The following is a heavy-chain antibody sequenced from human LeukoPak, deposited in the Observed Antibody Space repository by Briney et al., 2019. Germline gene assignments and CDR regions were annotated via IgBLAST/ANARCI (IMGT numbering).Heavy chain of an antibody. V-gene: IGHV3-23*01. D-gene: IGHD4-17*01. J-gene: IGHJ4*02. CDR2: ISPNGGNT. CDR3: AKDGHPTVTYDY. CDR1: GFTFSDYA. Sequence: GGSLRLSCAASGFTFSDYAMSWVRQAPGKGLEFVSVISPNGGNTYYADSVKGRFTISRDNSRNTLYLQMNSLRAEDTAVYFCAKDGHPTVTYDYWGQGTLVTVSS.